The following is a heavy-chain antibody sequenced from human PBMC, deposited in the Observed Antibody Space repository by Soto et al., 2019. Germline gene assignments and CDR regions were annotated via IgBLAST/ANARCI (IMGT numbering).Heavy chain of an antibody. V-gene: IGHV4-30-2*01. J-gene: IGHJ4*02. CDR3: ARVRVRGIVDY. D-gene: IGHD3-10*01. CDR1: GGSISSGGYS. Sequence: LSLTCAVSGGSISSGGYSWSWIRQPPGKGLEWIGYIYHSGSTYYNPSLKSRVTISVDRSKNQFSLKLSSVTAADTAVYYCARVRVRGIVDYWGQGTLVTVSS. CDR2: IYHSGST.